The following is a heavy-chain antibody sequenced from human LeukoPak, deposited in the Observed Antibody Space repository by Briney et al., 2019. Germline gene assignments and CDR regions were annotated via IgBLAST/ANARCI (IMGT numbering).Heavy chain of an antibody. V-gene: IGHV5-51*01. D-gene: IGHD4-23*01. J-gene: IGHJ4*02. Sequence: GESLKISCKGSGYNFNTYWIGWVRQMPGKGLEWMGIIYPGDSETRYSPSFQGQVTMSADKSINTAYLQWSSLKASDSAMYYCARGVVTPDYVKYYWGQGILVSVSS. CDR1: GYNFNTYW. CDR3: ARGVVTPDYVKYY. CDR2: IYPGDSET.